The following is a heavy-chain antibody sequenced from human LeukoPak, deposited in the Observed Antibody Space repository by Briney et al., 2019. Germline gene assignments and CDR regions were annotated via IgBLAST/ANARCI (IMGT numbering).Heavy chain of an antibody. J-gene: IGHJ4*02. CDR1: GYVFPGYY. CDR2: INPKSGDS. Sequence: GASVKVSCKASGYVFPGYYIYWVRQAPGQGLEWVGWINPKSGDSNYGQRFQGRVIMTRDTSTTTAYTEVSRLASDDTAVYYCTRGSSYGLPHQFWGQGTLVTVSS. D-gene: IGHD5-18*01. V-gene: IGHV1-2*02. CDR3: TRGSSYGLPHQF.